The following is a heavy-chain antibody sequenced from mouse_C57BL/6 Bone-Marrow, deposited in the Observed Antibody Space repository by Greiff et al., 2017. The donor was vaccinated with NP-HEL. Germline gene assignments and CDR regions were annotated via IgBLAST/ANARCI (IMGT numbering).Heavy chain of an antibody. CDR1: GYTFTSYG. Sequence: QVQLKQSGAELARPGASVKLSCKASGYTFTSYGISWVKQRTGQGLESIGEIYPRSGNTYYNEKFKGKATLTADKSSSTAYMELRSLTSEDSAVYFCARQGTYSKSPRFAYWGQGTLVTVSA. CDR2: IYPRSGNT. J-gene: IGHJ3*01. D-gene: IGHD2-5*01. V-gene: IGHV1-81*01. CDR3: ARQGTYSKSPRFAY.